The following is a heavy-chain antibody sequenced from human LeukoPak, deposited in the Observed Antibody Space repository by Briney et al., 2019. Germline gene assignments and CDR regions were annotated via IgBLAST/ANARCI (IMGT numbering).Heavy chain of an antibody. CDR1: GFTFSSYA. D-gene: IGHD6-13*01. CDR3: ARVYSSSWYSAFDI. CDR2: ISSNGGST. V-gene: IGHV3-64*01. Sequence: GGSLRLSCAASGFTFSSYAMHWVRQAPGKGLEYVSAISSNGGSTYYANSLKGRFTISRDNSKNTLYLQMGSLRAEDMAVYYCARVYSSSWYSAFDIWGQGTMVTVSS. J-gene: IGHJ3*02.